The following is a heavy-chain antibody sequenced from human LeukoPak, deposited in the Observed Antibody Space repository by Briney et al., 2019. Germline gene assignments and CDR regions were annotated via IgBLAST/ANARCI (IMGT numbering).Heavy chain of an antibody. J-gene: IGHJ5*02. CDR1: GGSFSGYY. CDR3: ARGRFWQQLVPANWFDP. CDR2: INHSGST. D-gene: IGHD6-13*01. Sequence: PETLSLTCAVYGGSFSGYYWSWIRQPPGKGLEWIGEINHSGSTNYNPSLKSRVTISVDTSKNQFSLKLSSVTAADTAVYYCARGRFWQQLVPANWFDPWGQGTLVTVSS. V-gene: IGHV4-34*01.